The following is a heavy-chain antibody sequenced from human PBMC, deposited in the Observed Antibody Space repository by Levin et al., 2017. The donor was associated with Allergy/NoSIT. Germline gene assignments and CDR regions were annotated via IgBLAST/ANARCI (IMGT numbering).Heavy chain of an antibody. D-gene: IGHD3-10*01. CDR1: GFTFTSYG. CDR3: AKALYYYDSGNQLDC. V-gene: IGHV3-33*06. J-gene: IGHJ4*02. Sequence: SGGSLRLSCAASGFTFTSYGMHWVRQAPGKGLEWVAVIWFDGSNKYYADSVKGRFTISRDNSKNTLYLQMNSLRAEDTAVYYCAKALYYYDSGNQLDCWGQGTLVTVSS. CDR2: IWFDGSNK.